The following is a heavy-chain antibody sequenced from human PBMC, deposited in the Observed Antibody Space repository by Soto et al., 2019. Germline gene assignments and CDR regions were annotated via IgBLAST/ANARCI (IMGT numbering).Heavy chain of an antibody. CDR3: ASLSAPVDL. J-gene: IGHJ5*02. CDR2: IDTDGNSR. D-gene: IGHD2-2*01. Sequence: PGGSLRLSCVASGFTFSSYWMHWLRQAPGRELVWVSEIDTDGNSRNYADSVKGRFTISRDNAKNTLYLQMSSLTAEDTAVYFCASLSAPVDLWGRGTLVTVSS. V-gene: IGHV3-74*01. CDR1: GFTFSSYW.